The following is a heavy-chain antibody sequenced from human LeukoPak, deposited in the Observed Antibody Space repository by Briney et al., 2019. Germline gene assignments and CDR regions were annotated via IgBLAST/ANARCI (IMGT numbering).Heavy chain of an antibody. Sequence: SETLSLTCTVSGGSISSYYWSWIRQPPGKGLEWIGCIYNSGSTNYNPSLKSRVTISVDTSKNQFSLELRTVTPADTAVYYCAKTAKYYYGSETYYFFEYWGQGTLVTVSS. D-gene: IGHD3-10*01. J-gene: IGHJ4*02. CDR1: GGSISSYY. V-gene: IGHV4-59*01. CDR2: IYNSGST. CDR3: AKTAKYYYGSETYYFFEY.